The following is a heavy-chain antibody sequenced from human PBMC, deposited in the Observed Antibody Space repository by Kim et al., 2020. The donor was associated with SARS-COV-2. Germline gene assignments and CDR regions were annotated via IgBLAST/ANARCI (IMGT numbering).Heavy chain of an antibody. J-gene: IGHJ6*02. CDR1: GYTFTSYY. CDR3: ARDLTTVAGIGDYYYVMNV. D-gene: IGHD6-19*01. Sequence: ASVKVSCKASGYTFTSYYMHWVRQAPGQGLEWMGIINPSGGSANFEQKFQGRVTMTRDTSTSTVHMELSSLRSEDTAVYYCARDLTTVAGIGDYYYVMNVWGQGTTVTVSS. V-gene: IGHV1-46*01. CDR2: INPSGGSA.